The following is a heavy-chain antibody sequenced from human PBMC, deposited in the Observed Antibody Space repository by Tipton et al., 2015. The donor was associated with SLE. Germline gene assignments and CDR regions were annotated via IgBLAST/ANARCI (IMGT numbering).Heavy chain of an antibody. CDR1: GGSFSTYY. V-gene: IGHV4-34*01. J-gene: IGHJ5*02. CDR3: AKLRGYWFDR. D-gene: IGHD5-24*01. CDR2: INRDGAT. Sequence: TLSLTCAVSGGSFSTYYWSWIRQFPGKGLEWIGEINRDGATKYNPSLKSRVTISLDMSRNHFSLKLTSVTAADTAIYYCAKLRGYWFDRWGQGTLVTVSS.